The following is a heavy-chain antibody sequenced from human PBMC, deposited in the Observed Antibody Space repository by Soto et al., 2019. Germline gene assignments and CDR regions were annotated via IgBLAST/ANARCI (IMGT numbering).Heavy chain of an antibody. CDR1: GGSIISSDHY. CDR2: IYSSGST. J-gene: IGHJ4*02. Sequence: TSETLSLTCTVSGGSIISSDHYWTWIRQPPGKGLEWIAYIYSSGSTYCNPSLKSRVAISIDTSKNQFSLKLNSVTAADTAMYFCSRSTGRYWGQGTLVTVSS. V-gene: IGHV4-30-4*01. CDR3: SRSTGRY.